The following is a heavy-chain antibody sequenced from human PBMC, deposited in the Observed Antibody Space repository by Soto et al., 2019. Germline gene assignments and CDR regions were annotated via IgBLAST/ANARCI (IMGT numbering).Heavy chain of an antibody. J-gene: IGHJ4*02. CDR2: INPSGGGT. D-gene: IGHD3-9*01. Sequence: QVQLVQSGAEVKKPGASVKISCKASGYQFTRYYVHWVRQAPGQGLEWLGAINPSGGGTTYTPKFQGTVGMTSDTSTSTVYMDLRSLRSEDTAVYYCTRRTAAGYFYSWGQGTLVTVSS. V-gene: IGHV1-46*03. CDR3: TRRTAAGYFYS. CDR1: GYQFTRYY.